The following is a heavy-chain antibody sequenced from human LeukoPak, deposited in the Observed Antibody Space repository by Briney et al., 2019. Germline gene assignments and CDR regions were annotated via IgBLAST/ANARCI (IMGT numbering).Heavy chain of an antibody. CDR3: AREKIPGPRGYYYGMDV. Sequence: SETLSLTCTVSGGSISSYYWSWIRQPPGKGLEWIGYIYYSGSTNYNPSLKSRVTISVDTSKNQFSLKLSSVTAADTAVYYCAREKIPGPRGYYYGMDVWGQGTLVTVSS. D-gene: IGHD2-21*01. CDR2: IYYSGST. J-gene: IGHJ6*02. V-gene: IGHV4-59*01. CDR1: GGSISSYY.